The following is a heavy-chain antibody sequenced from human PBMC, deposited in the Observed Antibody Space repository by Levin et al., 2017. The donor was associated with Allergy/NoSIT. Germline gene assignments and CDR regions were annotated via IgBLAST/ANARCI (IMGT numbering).Heavy chain of an antibody. Sequence: ASVKVSCKASGYTFTGYYMHWVRQAPGQGLEWMGWINPNSGGTNYAQKFQGWVTMTRDTSISTAYMELSRLRSDDTAVYYCARGQVVVTAIPGNWFDPWGQGTLVTVSS. CDR3: ARGQVVVTAIPGNWFDP. J-gene: IGHJ5*02. CDR1: GYTFTGYY. CDR2: INPNSGGT. D-gene: IGHD2-21*02. V-gene: IGHV1-2*04.